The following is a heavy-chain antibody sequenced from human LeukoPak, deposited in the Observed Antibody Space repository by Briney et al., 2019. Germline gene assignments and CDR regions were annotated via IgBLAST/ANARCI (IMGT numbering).Heavy chain of an antibody. CDR3: ARDGSYNLAY. CDR1: GITVSTNY. J-gene: IGHJ4*02. Sequence: GGSLRLSCAASGITVSTNYMTWVRQAPGKGLEWVSAIYSGGSTYYADSVKGRFTISRDNSKNTLYLQMNSLRAEDTAVYYCARDGSYNLAYWGQGTLVTVSS. D-gene: IGHD5-24*01. V-gene: IGHV3-53*01. CDR2: IYSGGST.